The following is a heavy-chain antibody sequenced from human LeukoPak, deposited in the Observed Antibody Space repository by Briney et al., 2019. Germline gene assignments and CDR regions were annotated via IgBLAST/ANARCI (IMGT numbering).Heavy chain of an antibody. V-gene: IGHV3-23*01. D-gene: IGHD6-13*01. CDR2: LSGSGGST. CDR3: VKCSSTWYVGHFDC. J-gene: IGHJ4*02. CDR1: GFTFSNYA. Sequence: GGSLRLSCVASGFTFSNYAMSWVRQAPGKGLEWVSALSGSGGSTYYADSVKGRFTISRDNSKNTLYLQMNSLRAEDTALYYCVKCSSTWYVGHFDCWGQGTLVTVSS.